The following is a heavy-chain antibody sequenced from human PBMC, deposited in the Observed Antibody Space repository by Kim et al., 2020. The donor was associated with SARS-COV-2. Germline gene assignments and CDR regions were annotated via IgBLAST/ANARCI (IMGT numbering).Heavy chain of an antibody. D-gene: IGHD5-18*01. V-gene: IGHV1-3*01. Sequence: ASVKVSCKASGYTFTSYAMHWVRQAPGQRLEWMGWINAGNGNTKYSQKFQGRVTITRDTSASTAYMELSSLRSEDTAVYYCARDPRKYSYGPGGWFDPWGQGTLVTVSS. J-gene: IGHJ5*02. CDR3: ARDPRKYSYGPGGWFDP. CDR1: GYTFTSYA. CDR2: INAGNGNT.